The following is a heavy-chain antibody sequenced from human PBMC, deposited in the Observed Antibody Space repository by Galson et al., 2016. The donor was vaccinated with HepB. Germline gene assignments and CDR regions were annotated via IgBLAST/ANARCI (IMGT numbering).Heavy chain of an antibody. J-gene: IGHJ6*02. Sequence: SLRLSCAASGFTFSVYPMHWVRQAPGKGLEWVAVISYDGNKKYYADSVKGRFTISRDNSKNMLNLQMGRRRYKDMAVYYCARGEGDYDFSGPNYYGMDVWGQGTTVTVSS. CDR3: ARGEGDYDFSGPNYYGMDV. CDR1: GFTFSVYP. CDR2: ISYDGNKK. D-gene: IGHD3-3*01. V-gene: IGHV3-30*03.